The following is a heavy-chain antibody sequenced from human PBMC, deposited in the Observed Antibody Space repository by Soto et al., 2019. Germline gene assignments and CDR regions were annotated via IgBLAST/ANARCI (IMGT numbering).Heavy chain of an antibody. CDR1: GFTFSSYG. CDR3: AKGAGYFAGLGEIDT. Sequence: QVQLVESGGGVVQPGRSLRLSCAASGFTFSSYGMHWVRQAPGKGLEWVAVISYDGSNKYYADSVKGRFTISRDNSKNTWYLQMNSLRAEERAVYYCAKGAGYFAGLGEIDTGGQGPLVTVSS. J-gene: IGHJ5*02. CDR2: ISYDGSNK. D-gene: IGHD3-9*01. V-gene: IGHV3-30*18.